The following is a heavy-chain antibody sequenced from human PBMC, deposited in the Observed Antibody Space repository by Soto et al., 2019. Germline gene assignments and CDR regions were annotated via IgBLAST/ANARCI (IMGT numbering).Heavy chain of an antibody. V-gene: IGHV3-23*01. D-gene: IGHD2-2*01. CDR2: ISGSGGTI. J-gene: IGHJ6*02. CDR1: GFTFSNYA. CDR3: AKDKGTSIDVHRCFHYYGMDV. Sequence: GSLRLSCAASGFTFSNYAMTWVRQTPGQWLEWVASISGSGGTINYADSVKGRFTISRDTSKNTVYLQMNSLRAEDTAVYYCAKDKGTSIDVHRCFHYYGMDVWGQGTTVTVSS.